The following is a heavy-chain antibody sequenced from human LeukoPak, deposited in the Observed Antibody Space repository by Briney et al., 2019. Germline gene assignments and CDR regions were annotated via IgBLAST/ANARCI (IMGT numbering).Heavy chain of an antibody. CDR3: ARDHGTTQPYYLDS. V-gene: IGHV1-18*01. CDR2: ISTYNGKT. CDR1: GYTFSNYG. Sequence: ASVKVSCKASGYTFSNYGISWVRQAPGQGLEWMGWISTYNGKTNYAQNSHGRVTMTTDTSTTTVYMELRSLTSDDTAVYYCARDHGTTQPYYLDSWGQGSLVTVSS. J-gene: IGHJ4*02. D-gene: IGHD1-14*01.